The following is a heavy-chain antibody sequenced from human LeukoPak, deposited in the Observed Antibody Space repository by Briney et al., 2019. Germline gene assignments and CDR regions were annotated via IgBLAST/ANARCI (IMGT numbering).Heavy chain of an antibody. D-gene: IGHD5-12*01. CDR1: GGSFSGYY. CDR2: INHSGST. J-gene: IGHJ5*02. CDR3: ARGTGVDIVATIPSRLGDKFDP. Sequence: KPSETLSLTCAVYGGSFSGYYWSWIRQPPGKGLEWIGEINHSGSTNYNPSLKSRVTISVDTPKNQFSLKLSSVTAADTAVYYCARGTGVDIVATIPSRLGDKFDPWGQGTLVTVSS. V-gene: IGHV4-34*01.